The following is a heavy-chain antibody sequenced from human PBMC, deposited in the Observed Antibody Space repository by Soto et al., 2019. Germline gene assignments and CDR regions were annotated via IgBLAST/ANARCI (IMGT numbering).Heavy chain of an antibody. V-gene: IGHV4-31*03. Sequence: SETLSLTCTVSGGSISSGGYYWSWIRQHPGKGLEWIGYIYYSGSTYYNPSLKSRVTISVDTSKNQFSLKLSSVTAADTAVYYCARGRGWLVTPARDHGDDYWGQGTLVTVSS. CDR2: IYYSGST. CDR1: GGSISSGGYY. D-gene: IGHD3-10*01. J-gene: IGHJ4*02. CDR3: ARGRGWLVTPARDHGDDY.